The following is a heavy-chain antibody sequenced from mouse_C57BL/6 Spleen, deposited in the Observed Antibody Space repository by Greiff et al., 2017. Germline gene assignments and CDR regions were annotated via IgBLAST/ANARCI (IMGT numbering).Heavy chain of an antibody. Sequence: EVKLMESGGDLVKPGGSLKLSCAASGFTFSSYGMSWVRQTPDKRLEWVATISSGGSYTYYPDSVKGRFTISRDNAKNTLYLQMSSLKSEDTAMYYCARHATTVVEDWYFDVWGTGTTVTVSS. D-gene: IGHD1-1*01. CDR3: ARHATTVVEDWYFDV. CDR2: ISSGGSYT. CDR1: GFTFSSYG. J-gene: IGHJ1*03. V-gene: IGHV5-6*01.